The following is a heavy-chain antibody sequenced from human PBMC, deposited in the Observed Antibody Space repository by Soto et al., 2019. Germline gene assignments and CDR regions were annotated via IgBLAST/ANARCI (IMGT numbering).Heavy chain of an antibody. J-gene: IGHJ5*02. CDR2: IHHSGST. CDR3: ARGHSTSGYGS. CDR1: GASFSGYY. V-gene: IGHV4-34*01. Sequence: SETLSLTCSVYGASFSGYYWSWIRQSPGKGLEWIGEIHHSGSTHYNPSLKSRLTFSIDESQSQFYMMLTSVTAADTALYFCARGHSTSGYGSWGQGSLVTVS. D-gene: IGHD6-6*01.